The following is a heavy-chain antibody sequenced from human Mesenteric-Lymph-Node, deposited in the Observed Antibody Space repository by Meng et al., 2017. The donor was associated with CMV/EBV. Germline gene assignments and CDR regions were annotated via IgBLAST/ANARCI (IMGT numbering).Heavy chain of an antibody. CDR1: GGSISSGDYY. V-gene: IGHV4-31*03. CDR2: IYRSGTT. D-gene: IGHD3-10*01. J-gene: IGHJ4*02. CDR3: ARGSGGMKAFDS. Sequence: TSSGGSISSGDYYWSWIRQHPGKDLEWIGYIYRSGTTYHNPSLKSRVAIVVDTSKSRFSLNLTSVTAADTALYYCARGSGGMKAFDSWGQGTLVTVSS.